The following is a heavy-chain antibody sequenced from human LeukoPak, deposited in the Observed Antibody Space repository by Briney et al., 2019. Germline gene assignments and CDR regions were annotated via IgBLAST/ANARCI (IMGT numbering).Heavy chain of an antibody. J-gene: IGHJ5*02. V-gene: IGHV3-48*01. D-gene: IGHD4-17*01. Sequence: PGGSLRLSCAASGFRFSIYAMNWVRQAPGKGLEWISYIDSGATDILYADSVKGRFTISRDNSQNTLYLQMNSLRAEDTAVYYCTKDPNGDYVGAFDPWGQGTLVTVSS. CDR1: GFRFSIYA. CDR2: IDSGATDI. CDR3: TKDPNGDYVGAFDP.